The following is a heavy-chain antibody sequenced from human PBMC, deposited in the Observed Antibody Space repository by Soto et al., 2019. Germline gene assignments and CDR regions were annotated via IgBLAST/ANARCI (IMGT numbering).Heavy chain of an antibody. CDR3: ARDPFYSGSNLQVGYFDS. CDR2: INPSNDNT. CDR1: NYSFSSFG. D-gene: IGHD1-26*01. Sequence: GASVKVSCKASNYSFSSFGISWMRQAPGQGLEWMAWINPSNDNTNYAQGLQGRVTLTSDKSTSTAYMELRSLRSDDTAVYYCARDPFYSGSNLQVGYFDSWGQGTPVTVSS. V-gene: IGHV1-18*01. J-gene: IGHJ4*02.